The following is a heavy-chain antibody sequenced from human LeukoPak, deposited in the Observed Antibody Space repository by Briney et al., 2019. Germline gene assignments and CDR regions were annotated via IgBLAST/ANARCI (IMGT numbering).Heavy chain of an antibody. V-gene: IGHV3-30*04. J-gene: IGHJ4*02. CDR2: ISYDGREK. CDR1: GFTFSICA. CDR3: TSRGDYGDYRHY. Sequence: GRSLRLSCAASGFTFSICAMHWVRQAPGKGLEWVAVISYDGREKYYADSVKGRFPISRDNSKNTLYPQMNSLKTEDTAVYYCTSRGDYGDYRHYWGQGTLVTVSS. D-gene: IGHD4-17*01.